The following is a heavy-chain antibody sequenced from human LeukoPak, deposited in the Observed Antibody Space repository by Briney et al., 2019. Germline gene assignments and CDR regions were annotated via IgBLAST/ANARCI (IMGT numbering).Heavy chain of an antibody. D-gene: IGHD1-26*01. CDR3: ARDSNSQDEWGHYDP. J-gene: IGHJ5*02. CDR1: GDSVSANSRS. Sequence: SQTLSLTCAVSGDSVSANSRSWNWIRQSPSGGLEWLGRTYYWSQWSNDYAGSVRSRLTIHPDTSTNAFSLQLHSVTPEDTPVYYCARDSNSQDEWGHYDPWGPGILVTVSS. V-gene: IGHV6-1*01. CDR2: TYYWSQWSN.